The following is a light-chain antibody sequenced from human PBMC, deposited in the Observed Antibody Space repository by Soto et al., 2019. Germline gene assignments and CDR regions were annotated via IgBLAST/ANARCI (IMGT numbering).Light chain of an antibody. CDR2: AAS. Sequence: DIQLTHSPSSLSASVGDRVTITGRARQCIRNDLGWYQQKTGKDPKRLIYAASSLQSGVPSRFSGSGSGTEFTLTICSLQPEDFATYDCLQHNSYPLTFGGGTKVDIK. V-gene: IGKV1-17*01. J-gene: IGKJ4*01. CDR3: LQHNSYPLT. CDR1: QCIRND.